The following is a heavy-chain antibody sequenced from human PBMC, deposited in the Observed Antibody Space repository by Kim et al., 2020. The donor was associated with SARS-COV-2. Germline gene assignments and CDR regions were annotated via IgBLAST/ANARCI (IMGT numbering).Heavy chain of an antibody. CDR3: AKDSLGGSGTDY. D-gene: IGHD3-10*01. V-gene: IGHV3-33*03. J-gene: IGHJ4*02. Sequence: SVKGRLHISRDKSQNKRYLQMNSLRAEGTAVYYCAKDSLGGSGTDYWGQGTLVTVSS.